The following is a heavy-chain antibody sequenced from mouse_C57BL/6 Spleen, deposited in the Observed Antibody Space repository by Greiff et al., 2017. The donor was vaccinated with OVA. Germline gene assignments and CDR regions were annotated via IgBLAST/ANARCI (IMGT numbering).Heavy chain of an antibody. CDR3: TRENRFREFDY. J-gene: IGHJ2*01. Sequence: EVKVVESGEGLVKPGGSLKLSCAASGFTFSSYAMSWVRQTPEKRLEWVAYISSGGDYIYYADTVKGRFTISRDNARNTLYLQMSSLKSEDTAMYYCTRENRFREFDYWGQGTTLTVSS. CDR1: GFTFSSYA. V-gene: IGHV5-9-1*02. CDR2: ISSGGDYI. D-gene: IGHD3-2*02.